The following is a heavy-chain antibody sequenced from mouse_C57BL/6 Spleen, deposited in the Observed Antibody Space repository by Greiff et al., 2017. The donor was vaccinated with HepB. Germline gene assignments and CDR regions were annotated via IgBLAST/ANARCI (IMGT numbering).Heavy chain of an antibody. Sequence: EVQLQQSGPELVKPGASVKISCKASGYTFTDYYMNWVKQSHGKSLEWIGDINPNNGGTSYNQKFKGKATLTVDKSSSTAYMELRSLTSEDSAVYYCARTFITTVKGFDYWGQGTTLTVSS. CDR1: GYTFTDYY. D-gene: IGHD1-1*01. J-gene: IGHJ2*01. CDR2: INPNNGGT. CDR3: ARTFITTVKGFDY. V-gene: IGHV1-26*01.